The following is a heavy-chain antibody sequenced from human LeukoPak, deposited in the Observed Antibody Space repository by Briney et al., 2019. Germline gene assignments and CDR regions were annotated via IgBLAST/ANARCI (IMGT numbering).Heavy chain of an antibody. D-gene: IGHD1-7*01. Sequence: RGSLRLACAASGFTFSSYAMGWVRQAPGKGLEWVSAISGSGGSTYYADSVKGRFTISRDNSKNTLYLQMNSLRAEDTAVYYCAKDSGHNWNYAWYFDYWGQGTLVTVSS. V-gene: IGHV3-23*01. CDR3: AKDSGHNWNYAWYFDY. CDR2: ISGSGGST. J-gene: IGHJ4*02. CDR1: GFTFSSYA.